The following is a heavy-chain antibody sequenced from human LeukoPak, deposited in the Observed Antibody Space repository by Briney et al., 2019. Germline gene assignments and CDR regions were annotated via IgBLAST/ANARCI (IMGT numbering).Heavy chain of an antibody. CDR2: IWYDGSIK. V-gene: IGHV3-33*01. CDR3: ARAVGPFDI. CDR1: GSTFSTYG. Sequence: GRSLRLSCAASGSTFSTYGMHWVRQAPGKGLEWVAVIWYDGSIKYYADSVKGRFTISRDNSKNTLYLQMNNLRAEDTAVYYCARAVGPFDIWGQGTLVIVSS. J-gene: IGHJ3*02.